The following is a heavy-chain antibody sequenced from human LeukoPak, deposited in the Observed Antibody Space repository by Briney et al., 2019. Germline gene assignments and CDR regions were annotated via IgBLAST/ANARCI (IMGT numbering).Heavy chain of an antibody. J-gene: IGHJ4*02. CDR1: GFTFSSYA. CDR2: ISGSGGST. Sequence: GGSLRLSCAASGFTFSSYAMSWVRQAPGKGLEWVSAISGSGGSTYYADSVKGRFTISRDNSKNTLYLQMNSLRAEDTAVYYCAKASVIWNYVTPYDYWGQGTLVTVSS. D-gene: IGHD1-7*01. CDR3: AKASVIWNYVTPYDY. V-gene: IGHV3-23*01.